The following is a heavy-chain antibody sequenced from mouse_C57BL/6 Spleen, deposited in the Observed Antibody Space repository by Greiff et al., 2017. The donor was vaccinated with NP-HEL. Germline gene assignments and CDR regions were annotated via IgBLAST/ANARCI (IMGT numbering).Heavy chain of an antibody. CDR2: IRYDGSN. V-gene: IGHV3-6*01. CDR1: GYSITSGYY. J-gene: IGHJ4*01. CDR3: AREGLITTSYFYAMDY. Sequence: DVQLQESGPGLVKPSQSLSLTCSVTGYSITSGYYWNWIRQFPGNKLEWMGYIRYDGSNNYNPSLKNRISITRDTSKNQFFLKLHSVTTEETATYYCAREGLITTSYFYAMDYWGQGTSVTVSS. D-gene: IGHD1-1*01.